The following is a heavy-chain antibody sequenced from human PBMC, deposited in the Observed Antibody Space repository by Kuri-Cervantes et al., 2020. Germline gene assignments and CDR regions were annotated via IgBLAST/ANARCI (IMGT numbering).Heavy chain of an antibody. D-gene: IGHD5-18*01. CDR2: IKSKTDGGTT. V-gene: IGHV3-15*01. CDR1: GFTFSNAW. Sequence: GSLRLSCAAPGFTFSNAWMSWVRQAPGKGLEWVGRIKSKTDGGTTDYAAPVKGRFIISRDDSKNTLYLQINSLKAEDTAVYYCARDKASQHYYYYGMDVWGQGTTVTVSS. J-gene: IGHJ6*02. CDR3: ARDKASQHYYYYGMDV.